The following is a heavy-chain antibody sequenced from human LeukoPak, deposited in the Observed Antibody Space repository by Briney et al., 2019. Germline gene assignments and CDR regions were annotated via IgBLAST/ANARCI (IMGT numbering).Heavy chain of an antibody. J-gene: IGHJ3*02. D-gene: IGHD3-22*01. CDR2: IYHSGST. Sequence: SETLSLTCAVSGDSISSSNWWSWVRQTPGKGLEWIGEIYHSGSTNYNPSLKSRVTMSVDNSENHFSLKLSSVTAADTALYYCARSTVSVITRGAFDIWGQETMVTVSS. V-gene: IGHV4-4*02. CDR3: ARSTVSVITRGAFDI. CDR1: GDSISSSNW.